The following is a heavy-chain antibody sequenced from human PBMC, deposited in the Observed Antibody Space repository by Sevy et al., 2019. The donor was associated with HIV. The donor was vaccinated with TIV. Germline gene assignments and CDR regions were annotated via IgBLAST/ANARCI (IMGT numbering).Heavy chain of an antibody. CDR2: IHHSGST. D-gene: IGHD5-12*01. CDR1: GGPISSYY. Sequence: SETLSLTCSVSGGPISSYYWSWIRQPPGKRLEWIGYIHHSGSTNYNPSLNSRLTISVDTSKNQFSLRLTSVTAADTAVYYCARAPPVRSGDDSLNWFDPWGQGILVTVSS. CDR3: ARAPPVRSGDDSLNWFDP. V-gene: IGHV4-59*01. J-gene: IGHJ5*02.